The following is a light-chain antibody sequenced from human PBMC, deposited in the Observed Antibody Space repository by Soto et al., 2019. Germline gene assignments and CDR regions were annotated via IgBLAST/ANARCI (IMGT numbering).Light chain of an antibody. V-gene: IGKV3-20*01. CDR1: QSVSDSF. CDR2: DAS. Sequence: ESVLTQSPGTLSMSPGERATLSCRASQSVSDSFLAWYQQKPGQAPRLLIYDASLRATGIPDRFSGSGSGTDFTLTISRLEPEDFAVYYCQQYGRSPGVTFGGGTKVEIK. J-gene: IGKJ4*01. CDR3: QQYGRSPGVT.